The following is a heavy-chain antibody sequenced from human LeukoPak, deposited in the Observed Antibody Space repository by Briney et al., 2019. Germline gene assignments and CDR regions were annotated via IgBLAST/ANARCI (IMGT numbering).Heavy chain of an antibody. V-gene: IGHV3-23*01. CDR3: AKAGSSGWSSSGGDY. J-gene: IGHJ4*02. CDR1: GFTFSNFA. D-gene: IGHD6-19*01. CDR2: ISGSGGST. Sequence: PGGSLRLSCAASGFTFSNFAMSWVRQAPGKGLEWVSTISGSGGSTFYADSVKGRFPISRDNSNNTLFLQMNSLRAEETAIYFCAKAGSSGWSSSGGDYWGQGSLVTVSS.